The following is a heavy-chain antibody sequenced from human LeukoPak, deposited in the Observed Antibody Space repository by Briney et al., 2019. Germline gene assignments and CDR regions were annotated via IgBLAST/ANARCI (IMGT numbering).Heavy chain of an antibody. D-gene: IGHD1-26*01. V-gene: IGHV4-34*01. CDR3: AARSRSYFY. CDR1: GGSFSGYY. Sequence: NASETLSLTCAVYGGSFSGYYWSWIRQPPGKGLEWIGEINHSGSTNYNPSLKSRVTISVDTSKNQFSLKLSSVTAADTAVYYCAARSRSYFYWGQGTLVTVSS. CDR2: INHSGST. J-gene: IGHJ4*02.